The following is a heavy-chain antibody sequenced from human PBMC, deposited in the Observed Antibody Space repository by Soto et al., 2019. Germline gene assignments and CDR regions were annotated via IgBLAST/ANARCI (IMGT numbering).Heavy chain of an antibody. CDR1: GFTFSTYS. Sequence: EVQLVESGGGLVKPGGSLRLSCAASGFTFSTYSMNWVRQAPGKGLEWVSSISPSSTYIHYADSVKGRFTISRDNAEKSLYLQMNSLRVEDTAVYYCAGVGGGVVVVPGANRGDFWGQGTLVTVSS. J-gene: IGHJ4*02. CDR3: AGVGGGVVVVPGANRGDF. V-gene: IGHV3-21*01. CDR2: ISPSSTYI. D-gene: IGHD2-2*01.